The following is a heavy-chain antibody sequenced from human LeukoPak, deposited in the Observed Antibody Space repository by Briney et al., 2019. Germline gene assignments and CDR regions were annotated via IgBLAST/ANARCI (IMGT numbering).Heavy chain of an antibody. J-gene: IGHJ6*03. V-gene: IGHV4-59*01. CDR2: IYYSGST. D-gene: IGHD6-6*01. Sequence: KTSETLSLTCTVSGGSISSYYWSWIRQPPGKGLEWIGYIYYSGSTNYNPSLKSRVTISVDTSKNQFSLKLSSVTAADTAVYYCARDSSSYDYYYYYMDVWGKGTTVTVSS. CDR1: GGSISSYY. CDR3: ARDSSSYDYYYYYMDV.